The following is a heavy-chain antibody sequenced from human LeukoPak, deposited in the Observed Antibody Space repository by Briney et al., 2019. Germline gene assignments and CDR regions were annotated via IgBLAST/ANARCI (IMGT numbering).Heavy chain of an antibody. Sequence: ASVKVSCKASGYTFNSYYMHWVRQAPGQGLEWMGWIIPNSGGTYNAQKYQGRVTMTRDTSTSTAYMELSRLRSDDTAVYYCAKEMDTDLFDYWGQGTLVTVSS. CDR3: AKEMDTDLFDY. V-gene: IGHV1-2*02. CDR2: IIPNSGGT. CDR1: GYTFNSYY. D-gene: IGHD5-24*01. J-gene: IGHJ4*02.